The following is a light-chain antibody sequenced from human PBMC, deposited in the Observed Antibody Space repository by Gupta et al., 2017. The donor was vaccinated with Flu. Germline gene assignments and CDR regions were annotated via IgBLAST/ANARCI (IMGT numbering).Light chain of an antibody. CDR2: KAS. V-gene: IGKV1-5*03. CDR1: QIIDSW. J-gene: IGKJ1*01. Sequence: PSTLSSSVGYRVPITCRASQIIDSWLAWYQKKPGRAPKSLIYKASSLETGVPSRFSGSGSGTEFSLTISSLQPDDFATYYCQQKRSSPWTFGQGTQVEIK. CDR3: QQKRSSPWT.